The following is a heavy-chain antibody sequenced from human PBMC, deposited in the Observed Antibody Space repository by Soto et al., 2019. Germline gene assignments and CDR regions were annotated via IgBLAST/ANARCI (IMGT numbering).Heavy chain of an antibody. CDR3: AKDPNTYYDILTGYYKGPFDY. J-gene: IGHJ4*02. CDR2: ISGSGGST. CDR1: GVTFSSYA. D-gene: IGHD3-9*01. Sequence: GGSLRLSCAASGVTFSSYAMSWVRQAPGKGLEWVSAISGSGGSTYYADSVKGRFTISRDNSKNTLYLQMNSLRAEDTAVYYCAKDPNTYYDILTGYYKGPFDYWGQGTLVTVSS. V-gene: IGHV3-23*01.